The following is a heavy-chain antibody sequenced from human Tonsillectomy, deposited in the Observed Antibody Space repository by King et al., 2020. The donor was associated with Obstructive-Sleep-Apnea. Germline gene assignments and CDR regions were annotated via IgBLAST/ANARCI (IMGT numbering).Heavy chain of an antibody. CDR1: GGSISSYY. J-gene: IGHJ5*02. D-gene: IGHD3-9*01. Sequence: QLQESGPGLVKPSETLSLTFTVSGGSISSYYWSLIRQPPGKELEWIGYIYYGGSTNYNPSLQSRVTISEDTSKNQLSLGLSSVTAADTSVYYCSRVGVDYDILTGHNRHRDWFDPWGQGTLVTVSS. V-gene: IGHV4-59*01. CDR2: IYYGGST. CDR3: SRVGVDYDILTGHNRHRDWFDP.